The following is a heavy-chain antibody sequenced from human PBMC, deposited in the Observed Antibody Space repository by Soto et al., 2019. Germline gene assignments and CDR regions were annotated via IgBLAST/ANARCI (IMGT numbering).Heavy chain of an antibody. Sequence: GRSLRLSCAASGFTFSDYYMSWIRQAPGKGLEWVSYISSSSSYTNYADSVKGRFTISRDNAKNSLYLQMNSLRAEDTAVYYVAREREVADWFDTWGQGTLVTVSS. V-gene: IGHV3-11*06. J-gene: IGHJ5*02. CDR3: AREREVADWFDT. CDR1: GFTFSDYY. CDR2: ISSSSSYT. D-gene: IGHD5-12*01.